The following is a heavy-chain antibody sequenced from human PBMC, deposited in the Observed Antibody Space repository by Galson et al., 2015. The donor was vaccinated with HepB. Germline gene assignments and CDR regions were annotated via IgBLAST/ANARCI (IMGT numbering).Heavy chain of an antibody. D-gene: IGHD4-17*01. CDR3: ARFGDYVELDY. CDR1: GFTVSSNY. V-gene: IGHV3-53*01. J-gene: IGHJ4*02. Sequence: SLRLSCAASGFTVSSNYMSWVRQAPGKGLEWVSVIYSGGSTYYADSVKGRFTISRDNSKNTLYLQMNSLRAEDTAVYYCARFGDYVELDYWGQGTLVTVSS. CDR2: IYSGGST.